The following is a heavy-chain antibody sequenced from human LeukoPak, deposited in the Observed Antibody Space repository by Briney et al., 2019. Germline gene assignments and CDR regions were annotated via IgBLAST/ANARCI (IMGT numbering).Heavy chain of an antibody. J-gene: IGHJ6*03. CDR3: AREESDWSSLGYFYHYMDV. CDR2: IYTSGYT. D-gene: IGHD3-9*01. CDR1: GGSINSGTYY. Sequence: TSETLSLTCTVSGGSINSGTYYWTWIRQPAGKGLEWIGRIYTSGYTNYKPSLKSRVTISLDASKNQFSLKLGSVTAADTAVYYCAREESDWSSLGYFYHYMDVWGKGTTVTISS. V-gene: IGHV4-61*02.